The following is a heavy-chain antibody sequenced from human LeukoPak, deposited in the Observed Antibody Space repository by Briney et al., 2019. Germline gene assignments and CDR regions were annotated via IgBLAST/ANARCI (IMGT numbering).Heavy chain of an antibody. CDR3: ARDESGDSYGLY. CDR2: IRQDGSQK. Sequence: GGSLRLSCAVSGFTFSSYWMNWVRQAPGKGLEWVANIRQDGSQKYYVDSVRGRFTISRDNAKNSLYLQLNSLRAEDTAVYYCARDESGDSYGLYWGQGTLVTVSS. D-gene: IGHD5-18*01. V-gene: IGHV3-7*05. J-gene: IGHJ4*02. CDR1: GFTFSSYW.